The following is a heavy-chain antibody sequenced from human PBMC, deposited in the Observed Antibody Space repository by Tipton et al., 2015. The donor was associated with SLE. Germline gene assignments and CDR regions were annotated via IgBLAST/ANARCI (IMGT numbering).Heavy chain of an antibody. J-gene: IGHJ6*02. V-gene: IGHV4-4*07. Sequence: TLSLTCLVSGGSLMNYHWSWIRQPAGKGLEWIGRIYTSGSTNYNPSLKSRVSMSIDKSKNQFTLNVTSVTAADTAVYYCARASTVSTGIYYYYGMDVWGQGITVTVSS. D-gene: IGHD4-17*01. CDR1: GGSLMNYH. CDR3: ARASTVSTGIYYYYGMDV. CDR2: IYTSGST.